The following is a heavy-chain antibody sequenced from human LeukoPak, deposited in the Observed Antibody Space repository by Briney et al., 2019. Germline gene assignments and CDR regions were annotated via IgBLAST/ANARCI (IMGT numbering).Heavy chain of an antibody. Sequence: GGSLRLSCAASGFTFSSYVMHWVRQAPGKGLEWVAIISYDGSNEYYADSVKGRFTISRDNSKNTLYLQMNSLTAEDTAVYYCARPIGYSNSWPPHDPWGQGTLVTVSS. CDR1: GFTFSSYV. J-gene: IGHJ5*02. D-gene: IGHD6-13*01. V-gene: IGHV3-30*04. CDR2: ISYDGSNE. CDR3: ARPIGYSNSWPPHDP.